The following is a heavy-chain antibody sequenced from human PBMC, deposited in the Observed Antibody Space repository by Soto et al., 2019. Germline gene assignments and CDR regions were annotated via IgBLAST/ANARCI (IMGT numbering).Heavy chain of an antibody. Sequence: GGSLRLSCAASGFTFSTYWRHWVRQAPGTGLEWVSRIKGDGSSTSYADSVKGRFTISRDNAKNTLYVQMNSLGAEDTAVYWCARGIRNYYGVDVWGQGTTVTVSS. CDR3: ARGIRNYYGVDV. CDR1: GFTFSTYW. V-gene: IGHV3-74*01. J-gene: IGHJ6*02. CDR2: IKGDGSST.